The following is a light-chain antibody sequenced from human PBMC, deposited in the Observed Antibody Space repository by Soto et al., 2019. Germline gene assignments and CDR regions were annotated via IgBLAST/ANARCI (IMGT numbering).Light chain of an antibody. CDR3: SSYTSSSTL. J-gene: IGLJ1*01. Sequence: QSALTQPASVSGSPGQSTTISCTGTSSDVGSYNYVSWYQQHPGKAPKLMIYEVSDRPSGISSRFSGSKSGNTASLTISGLQTEDEADYYCSSYTSSSTLFGTGTKVTVL. CDR2: EVS. V-gene: IGLV2-14*01. CDR1: SSDVGSYNY.